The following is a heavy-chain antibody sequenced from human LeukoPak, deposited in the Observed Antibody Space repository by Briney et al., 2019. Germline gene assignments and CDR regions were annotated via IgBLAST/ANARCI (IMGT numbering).Heavy chain of an antibody. V-gene: IGHV3-30*18. D-gene: IGHD6-13*01. CDR3: AKGFVAAAGTVAFDI. J-gene: IGHJ3*02. Sequence: GGSLRLSCAAPGFTFRSYGMHWVRQAPGKGREWVAVISYDGSNKYYADSVKGRFTISRDNSKNTLYLQMNSLRAEDTAVYYCAKGFVAAAGTVAFDIWGQGTMVTVSS. CDR2: ISYDGSNK. CDR1: GFTFRSYG.